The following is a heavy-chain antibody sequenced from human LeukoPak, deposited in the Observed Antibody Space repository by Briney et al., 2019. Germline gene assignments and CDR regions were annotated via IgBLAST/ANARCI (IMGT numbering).Heavy chain of an antibody. V-gene: IGHV3-48*03. CDR2: ISSSGSTI. CDR3: ARLHMVRGVTIDY. Sequence: GGSLRLSCAASGFTFSSYEMNWVRQAPGKGLEWVSYISSSGSTIYYADSVKGGFTISRDNARNSLYLKMNSLRAEDTAVYYCARLHMVRGVTIDYWGQGTLVTVSS. J-gene: IGHJ4*02. D-gene: IGHD3-10*01. CDR1: GFTFSSYE.